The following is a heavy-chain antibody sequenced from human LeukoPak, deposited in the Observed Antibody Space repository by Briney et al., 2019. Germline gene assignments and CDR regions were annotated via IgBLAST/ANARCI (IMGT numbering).Heavy chain of an antibody. V-gene: IGHV3-30*18. D-gene: IGHD6-6*01. J-gene: IGHJ4*02. Sequence: GGSLRLSCAASGFTFSSYGMHWVRQAPGKGLEWVAVISYDGGNKYYADSVKGRFTISRDNSKNTLYLQMNSLRAEDTAVYYCAKDRPPVPLDYWGQGTLVTVSS. CDR2: ISYDGGNK. CDR1: GFTFSSYG. CDR3: AKDRPPVPLDY.